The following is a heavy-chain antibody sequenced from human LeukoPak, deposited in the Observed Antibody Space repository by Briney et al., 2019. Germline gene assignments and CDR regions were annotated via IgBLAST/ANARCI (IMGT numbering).Heavy chain of an antibody. J-gene: IGHJ4*02. Sequence: SGGSLRLSCAASGFTFSTYEMNWVRQAPGKGLEWVSYISTSGTTMYCADSVKGRFTISRDNAKNSLFLQMNSLRAEDTAVYYCARENFYDNSGYTTWGQGTLVTVSS. V-gene: IGHV3-48*03. D-gene: IGHD3-22*01. CDR1: GFTFSTYE. CDR2: ISTSGTTM. CDR3: ARENFYDNSGYTT.